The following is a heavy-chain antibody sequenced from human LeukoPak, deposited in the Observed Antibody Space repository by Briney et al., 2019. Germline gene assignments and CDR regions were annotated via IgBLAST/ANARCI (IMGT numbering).Heavy chain of an antibody. V-gene: IGHV4-34*01. D-gene: IGHD3-10*01. CDR2: INHSGST. CDR1: GGSFSGYY. J-gene: IGHJ4*02. CDR3: ARGGRIRYFDY. Sequence: SETLSLTCAVYGGSFSGYYWSWIRQPPGKGLEWIGEINHSGSTNYNPSLKSRVTISVDTSKNQFSLKLSSVTAADTAVYYCARGGRIRYFDYWGQGTLVTVSS.